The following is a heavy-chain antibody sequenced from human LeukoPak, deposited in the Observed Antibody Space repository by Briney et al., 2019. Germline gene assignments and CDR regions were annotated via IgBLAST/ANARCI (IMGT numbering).Heavy chain of an antibody. CDR1: GFTFSSYW. J-gene: IGHJ4*02. D-gene: IGHD2-2*01. CDR3: AHGAMYQLDY. V-gene: IGHV3-23*01. Sequence: GGSLRLSCAASGFTFSSYWMTWVRQAPGKGLEWVSGIIGGGGSTYYADSVKGRFTISGDNSRNTLFLQMNSLRAEDTAVYYCAHGAMYQLDYWGQGTLVTVSS. CDR2: IIGGGGST.